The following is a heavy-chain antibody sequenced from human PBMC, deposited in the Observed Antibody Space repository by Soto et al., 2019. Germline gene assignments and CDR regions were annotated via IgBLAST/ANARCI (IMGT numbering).Heavy chain of an antibody. CDR1: GYTFTSYG. Sequence: QVQLVQSGAEVKKPGASVKVSCKASGYTFTSYGISWVRQAPGQGLEWMGWISGYNGNTNYAQKLQGRVTMTTDTSTSPDYMELRRLGSDATAVYCWARFTDGSGSYSWGQGTLVTVSS. CDR3: ARFTDGSGSYS. V-gene: IGHV1-18*01. D-gene: IGHD3-10*01. CDR2: ISGYNGNT. J-gene: IGHJ4*02.